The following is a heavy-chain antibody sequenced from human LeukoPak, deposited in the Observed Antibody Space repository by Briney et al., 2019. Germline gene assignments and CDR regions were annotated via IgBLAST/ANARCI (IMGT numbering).Heavy chain of an antibody. D-gene: IGHD3-9*01. CDR2: IYYSGST. J-gene: IGHJ1*01. CDR1: GGSISSYY. CDR3: ARHGHYDILTGYLYFQY. Sequence: SETLSLTCTVSGGSISSYYWSWIRQPPGKGLEWIGYIYYSGSTNHNPSLKSRVTISVDTSKNQFSLKLSSVTAADTAVYYCARHGHYDILTGYLYFQYWGQGTLVTVSS. V-gene: IGHV4-59*08.